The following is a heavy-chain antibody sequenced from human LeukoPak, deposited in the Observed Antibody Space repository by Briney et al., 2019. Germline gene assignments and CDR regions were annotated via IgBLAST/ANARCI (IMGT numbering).Heavy chain of an antibody. CDR1: GFTFSDYY. D-gene: IGHD1-26*01. Sequence: GGSLRLSCAASGFTFSDYYMSWIRQAPGKGLEWVSYISSSGSTIYYADSVKGRFTISRDNAKNSLYLQMNSLRAEDTAVCHCARGWEMNKFDYWGQGTLVTVSS. J-gene: IGHJ4*02. CDR2: ISSSGSTI. V-gene: IGHV3-11*01. CDR3: ARGWEMNKFDY.